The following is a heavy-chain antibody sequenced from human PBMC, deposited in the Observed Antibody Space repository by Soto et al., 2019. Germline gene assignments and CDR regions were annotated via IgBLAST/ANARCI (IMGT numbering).Heavy chain of an antibody. CDR3: ARHNIDSYYYGMDV. Sequence: GGSLRLSCAASGFTFSSYTMNWVRQAPGKGLEWVSYISSSTIYYADSVKGRFTISRDNAKNSLYLQMNSLRDEDTAVYYCARHNIDSYYYGMDVWGQGTTVTVSS. V-gene: IGHV3-48*02. J-gene: IGHJ6*02. CDR1: GFTFSSYT. CDR2: ISSSTI. D-gene: IGHD5-12*01.